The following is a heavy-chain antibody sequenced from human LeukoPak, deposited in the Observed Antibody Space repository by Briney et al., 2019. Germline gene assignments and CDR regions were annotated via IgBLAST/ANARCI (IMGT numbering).Heavy chain of an antibody. Sequence: PSETLSLTCTVSGGSISSSSYYWGWIRQPPGKGLEWIGSIYYSRSTYYNPSLRRRLTISADTSKNQFSLKLSSVTAADTGVYYCARTTVGPYGSQTYYYYMDVWGRGTTVTVSS. CDR3: ARTTVGPYGSQTYYYYMDV. CDR1: GGSISSSSYY. V-gene: IGHV4-39*07. J-gene: IGHJ6*03. D-gene: IGHD1-26*01. CDR2: IYYSRST.